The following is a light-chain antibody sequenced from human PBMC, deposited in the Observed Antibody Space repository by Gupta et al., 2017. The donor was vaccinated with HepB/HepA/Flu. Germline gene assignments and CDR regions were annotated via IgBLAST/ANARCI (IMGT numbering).Light chain of an antibody. Sequence: DIQMTQSPSSLSASVGDRVTITCRASQSISSYLNWYQQKPGKAPKLLIYAASSLQSGVPSRFSGSGSGTDFTLTISSRQPEDFANYYCQQRDSTPHTFGGGTKVEIK. CDR3: QQRDSTPHT. CDR1: QSISSY. J-gene: IGKJ4*01. CDR2: AAS. V-gene: IGKV1-39*01.